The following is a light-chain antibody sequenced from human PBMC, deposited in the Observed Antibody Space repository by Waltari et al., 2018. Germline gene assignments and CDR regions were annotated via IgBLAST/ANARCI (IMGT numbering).Light chain of an antibody. V-gene: IGLV3-10*01. CDR2: EDN. CDR1: ALPTKY. Sequence: SHELTQPPSVSVSPGQTARINCSGDALPTKYIYWYQQKSGQAPVMLIYEDNKRPSGIPERFSGSSSGTLATLTVSGAVVEDEGDYYCYSTDSSSFPLFGGGTRLTVL. CDR3: YSTDSSSFPL. J-gene: IGLJ3*02.